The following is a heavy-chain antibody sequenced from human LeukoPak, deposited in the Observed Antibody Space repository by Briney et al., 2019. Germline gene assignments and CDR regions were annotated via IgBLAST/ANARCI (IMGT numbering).Heavy chain of an antibody. J-gene: IGHJ4*02. D-gene: IGHD5-12*01. CDR1: GFTFSSYG. V-gene: IGHV3-30*18. Sequence: GGSLRLSWAASGFTFSSYGMHWVRQAPGKGLEWVAVISYDGSNKYYAGSVKGRFTISRDNSKNTLYLQMNSLRAEDTAVYYCAKDLWGGVATINYWGQGTLVTVSS. CDR3: AKDLWGGVATINY. CDR2: ISYDGSNK.